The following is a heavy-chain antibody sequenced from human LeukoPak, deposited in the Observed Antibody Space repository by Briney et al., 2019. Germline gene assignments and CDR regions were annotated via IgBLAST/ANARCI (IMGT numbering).Heavy chain of an antibody. CDR1: GGSISSYY. D-gene: IGHD4-17*01. CDR2: IYYSGST. V-gene: IGHV4-59*01. CDR3: ARVPDDYGDYYFDY. J-gene: IGHJ4*02. Sequence: SETLSLTCTVSGGSISSYYWSWIRQPPGKGLERIGYIYYSGSTNYNPSLKSRVTISVDTSKNQFSLKLSSVTAADTAVYYCARVPDDYGDYYFDYWGQGTLVTVSS.